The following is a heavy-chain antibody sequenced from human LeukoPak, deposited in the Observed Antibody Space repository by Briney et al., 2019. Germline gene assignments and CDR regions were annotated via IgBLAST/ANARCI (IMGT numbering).Heavy chain of an antibody. Sequence: SETLSLTCTVSGYSISSGYYWGWIRQPPGKGLEWIGSIYHSGSTYYNPSLKSRVTISVDTSKNQFSLKLSSVTAADTAVYYCARNYGDYEADAFDIWGQGTMVTVSS. D-gene: IGHD4-17*01. V-gene: IGHV4-38-2*02. CDR2: IYHSGST. CDR1: GYSISSGYY. J-gene: IGHJ3*02. CDR3: ARNYGDYEADAFDI.